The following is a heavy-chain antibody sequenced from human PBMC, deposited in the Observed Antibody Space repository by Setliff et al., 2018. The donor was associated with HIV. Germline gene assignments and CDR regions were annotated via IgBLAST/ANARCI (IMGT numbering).Heavy chain of an antibody. CDR1: GYSISSSHW. CDR2: IYYSGST. Sequence: SETLSLTCAVSGYSISSSHWWGWIRQPPGKGLEWIGYIYYSGSTNYNPSLKSRVTMSVDTSKNRFSLKASDTAMYYCARLTTMIRGVIGRAFDIWGQGTMVTVSS. D-gene: IGHD3-10*01. CDR3: ARLTTMIRGVIGRAFDI. J-gene: IGHJ3*02. V-gene: IGHV4-28*06.